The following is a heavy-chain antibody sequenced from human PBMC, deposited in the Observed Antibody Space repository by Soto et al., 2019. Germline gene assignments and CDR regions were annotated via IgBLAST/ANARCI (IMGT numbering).Heavy chain of an antibody. CDR3: ARRGANDRSGDYY. D-gene: IGHD3-22*01. V-gene: IGHV3-74*01. CDR1: GFTFRDYW. CDR2: INTDGSST. Sequence: EVQLVESGGGLVQPGGSLRLSCAASGFTFRDYWMHWVRQAPGKGLVWVSRINTDGSSTSYADSVKGRFTISRDNAKNTLYLQLNSLRAEDTAVYYCARRGANDRSGDYYWGQGTLVTVSS. J-gene: IGHJ4*02.